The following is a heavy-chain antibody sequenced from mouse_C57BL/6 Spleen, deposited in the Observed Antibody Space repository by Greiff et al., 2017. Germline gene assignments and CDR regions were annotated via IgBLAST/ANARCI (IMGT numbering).Heavy chain of an antibody. CDR2: ISNFAYSI. Sequence: EVMLVESGGGLVQPGGSLKLSCAASGFTFSDYGMAWVRQAPRKGPEWVAFISNFAYSIYYADTVTGRITISRENAKNTLYPELSSLRSVDTAMYSGYSCEDYEWGAWFAYWGQGPLVTVSA. J-gene: IGHJ3*01. CDR1: GFTFSDYG. D-gene: IGHD2-4*01. V-gene: IGHV5-15*04. CDR3: YSCEDYEWGAWFAY.